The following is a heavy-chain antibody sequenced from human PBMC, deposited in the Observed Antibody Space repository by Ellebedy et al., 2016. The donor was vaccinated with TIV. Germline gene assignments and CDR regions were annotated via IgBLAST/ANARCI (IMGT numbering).Heavy chain of an antibody. J-gene: IGHJ4*02. CDR2: INWNGGNT. D-gene: IGHD2-15*01. CDR1: GFTFEDYA. CDR3: AKEKGFGVAAVDS. V-gene: IGHV3-20*03. Sequence: GGSLRLXXAASGFTFEDYAMNWVRQAPGKGLEWVAGINWNGGNTGYADSVKGRFTISRDNAKNSSFLQMNSLRAEDTALYYCAKEKGFGVAAVDSWGQGTLVTISS.